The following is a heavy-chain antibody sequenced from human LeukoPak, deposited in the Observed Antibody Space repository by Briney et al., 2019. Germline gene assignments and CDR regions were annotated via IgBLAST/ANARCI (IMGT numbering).Heavy chain of an antibody. J-gene: IGHJ4*02. CDR1: GGSISNYY. CDR3: ARYGGSGWVIDN. Sequence: SETLSLTCTVSGGSISNYYWTWIRQPPAKGLEWIGYIYYTGATSYNPSLKSRVTISVDTSKNQFSLRLTSVTAADTAVYYCARYGGSGWVIDNWGQGTLVTVSS. CDR2: IYYTGAT. D-gene: IGHD6-19*01. V-gene: IGHV4-59*08.